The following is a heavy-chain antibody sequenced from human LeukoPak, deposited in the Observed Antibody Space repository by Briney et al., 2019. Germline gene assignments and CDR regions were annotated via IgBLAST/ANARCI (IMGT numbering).Heavy chain of an antibody. D-gene: IGHD6-19*01. Sequence: PGGSLRLSCASSGFTFSTSDMSWVRQAPGKGLEWVSAISGSGGSTYYADSVKGRFTISRDNSKNTLYLQMNSLRAEDTAVYYCAKDLGYSSGWPLDYWGQGTLVTVSS. V-gene: IGHV3-23*01. CDR1: GFTFSTSD. CDR3: AKDLGYSSGWPLDY. CDR2: ISGSGGST. J-gene: IGHJ4*02.